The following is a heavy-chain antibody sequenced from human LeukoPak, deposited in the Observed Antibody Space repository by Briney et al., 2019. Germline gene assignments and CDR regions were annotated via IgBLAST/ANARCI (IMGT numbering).Heavy chain of an antibody. D-gene: IGHD3-3*01. J-gene: IGHJ4*02. CDR3: ARHVGATYYDFWSGYYTPQPFDY. CDR1: GGSISSSSYY. CDR2: IYYSGST. Sequence: PSETLSLSRTVSGGSISSSSYYWGWIRQPPGKGLEWIGSIYYSGSTYYNPSLKSRVTISVDTSKNQFSLKLSSVTAADTAVYYCARHVGATYYDFWSGYYTPQPFDYWGQGTLVTVSS. V-gene: IGHV4-39*01.